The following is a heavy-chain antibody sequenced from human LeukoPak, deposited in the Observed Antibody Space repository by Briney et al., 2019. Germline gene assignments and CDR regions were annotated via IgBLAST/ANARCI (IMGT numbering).Heavy chain of an antibody. CDR2: INPNSGGT. CDR3: AEQMRCSSTSCYVGGDWFDP. CDR1: GYTFNDYY. D-gene: IGHD2-2*01. Sequence: GASVKVSCKASGYTFNDYYMHWVRQAPGQGLEWMGWINPNSGGTNYAQKFQGRVTMTRDTSISTAFMELSRLRSDDTAVYYCAEQMRCSSTSCYVGGDWFDPWGQGTLVTVSS. V-gene: IGHV1-2*02. J-gene: IGHJ5*02.